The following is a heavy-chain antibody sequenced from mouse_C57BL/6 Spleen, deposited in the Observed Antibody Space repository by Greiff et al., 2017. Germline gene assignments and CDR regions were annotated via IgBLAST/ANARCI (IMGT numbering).Heavy chain of an antibody. CDR1: GFTLSSIA. CDR3: ARDESSKGFAY. V-gene: IGHV5-4*01. D-gene: IGHD1-3*01. J-gene: IGHJ3*01. Sequence: EVKLMESGGGLVKPGGSLNLSVAASGFTLSSIALSWVRQTPEKRLGWVATISDGGSYTYYPDNVKGRFTISRDNAKNNLYLQMSHLKSEDTAMYYCARDESSKGFAYWGQGTLVTVSA. CDR2: ISDGGSYT.